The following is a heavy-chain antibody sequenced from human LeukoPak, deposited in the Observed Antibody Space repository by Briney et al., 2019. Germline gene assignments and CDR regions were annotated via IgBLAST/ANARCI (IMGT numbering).Heavy chain of an antibody. J-gene: IGHJ4*02. Sequence: PGGSLRLPCAASGFTVSSNYMSWVRQAPGKGLEWVSVIYSGGSTYYADSVKGRFTISRDNSKNTLYLQMNSLRAEDTAVYYCARVGYSSSWYYYFDYWGQGTLVTVSS. CDR2: IYSGGST. D-gene: IGHD6-13*01. CDR1: GFTVSSNY. CDR3: ARVGYSSSWYYYFDY. V-gene: IGHV3-66*02.